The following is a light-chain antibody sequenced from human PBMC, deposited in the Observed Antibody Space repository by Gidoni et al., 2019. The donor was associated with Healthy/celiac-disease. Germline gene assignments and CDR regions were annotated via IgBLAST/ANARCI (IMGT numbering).Light chain of an antibody. CDR2: QAY. J-gene: IGKJ4*01. Sequence: DIQMTQSPSTLSASVGARVPITCRASQSISSWLAWYHQKPGKAPTLRIYQAYSLQSGVPSTFSGSGSGTEFTLTISNLQTDDFATYYCKQYNTYPLTVGGGTKVEIK. CDR1: QSISSW. CDR3: KQYNTYPLT. V-gene: IGKV1-5*03.